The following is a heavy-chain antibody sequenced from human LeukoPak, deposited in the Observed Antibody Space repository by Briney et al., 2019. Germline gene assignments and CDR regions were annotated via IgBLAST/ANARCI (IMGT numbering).Heavy chain of an antibody. CDR3: AKDWRGSSSYVFDI. V-gene: IGHV3-9*01. Sequence: GGSLRLSCVASGFTFRSYAMNWVRRAPGKGLEWVSGISWNSGSITYADSVKGRFTISRDNAKNSLYLQMNSLRAEDAAFYYCAKDWRGSSSYVFDIWGQGTMVTVSS. CDR2: ISWNSGSI. J-gene: IGHJ3*02. D-gene: IGHD3-3*01. CDR1: GFTFRSYA.